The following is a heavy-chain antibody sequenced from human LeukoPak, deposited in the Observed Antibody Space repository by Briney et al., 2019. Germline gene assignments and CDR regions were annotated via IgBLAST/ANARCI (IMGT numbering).Heavy chain of an antibody. Sequence: PGGSLRLSCAASGFTFSSYAMHWVRQAPGKGLEWVAAISYHGSNKYYADSVKGRFTISRDNSKNTRYLQMNSLRAEDTAVYYCHVSPTGYDGGSYRYRGFDYWGQGTLVTVSS. CDR1: GFTFSSYA. J-gene: IGHJ4*02. CDR3: HVSPTGYDGGSYRYRGFDY. D-gene: IGHD3-16*02. CDR2: ISYHGSNK. V-gene: IGHV3-30*04.